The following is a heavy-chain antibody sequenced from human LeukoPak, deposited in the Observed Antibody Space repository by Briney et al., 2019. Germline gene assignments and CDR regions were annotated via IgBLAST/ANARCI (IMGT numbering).Heavy chain of an antibody. CDR2: IYYSGST. V-gene: IGHV4-30-4*01. D-gene: IGHD1-26*01. CDR1: GGSISSGDYY. J-gene: IGHJ4*02. CDR3: AREIEIRGAYSGSYYGHFDY. Sequence: KSSETLSLTCTVSGGSISSGDYYWSWIRQPPGKGLEWIGYIYYSGSTYYNPSLKSRVTISVDTSKNQFSLKLSSVTAADTAVYYCAREIEIRGAYSGSYYGHFDYWGQGTLVTVSS.